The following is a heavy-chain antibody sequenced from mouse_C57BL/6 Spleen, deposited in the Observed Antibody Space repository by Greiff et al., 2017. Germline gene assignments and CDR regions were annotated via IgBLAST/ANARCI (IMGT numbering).Heavy chain of an antibody. D-gene: IGHD2-1*01. J-gene: IGHJ4*01. CDR1: GFTFSSYG. Sequence: EVNVVESGGDLVKPGGSLKLSCAASGFTFSSYGMSWVRQTPDKRLEWVATISSGGSYTYYPDSVKGRFTISRDNAKNTLYLQMSSLNSEDTAMYYCERENLLWSYYYAMDYWGQGTSVTVSS. CDR3: ERENLLWSYYYAMDY. V-gene: IGHV5-6*01. CDR2: ISSGGSYT.